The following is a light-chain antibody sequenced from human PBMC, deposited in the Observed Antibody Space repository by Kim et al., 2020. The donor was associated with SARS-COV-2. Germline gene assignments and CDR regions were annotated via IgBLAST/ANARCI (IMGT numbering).Light chain of an antibody. CDR2: DAS. J-gene: IGKJ1*01. CDR3: QQRSNWWT. CDR1: QSVSSY. Sequence: SLSPWERATLSCRASQSVSSYLAWYQQKPGQAPRLLIYDASNRATGIPARFSGSGSGTDFTLTISSLEPEDFAVYYCQQRSNWWTFGQGTKVDIK. V-gene: IGKV3-11*01.